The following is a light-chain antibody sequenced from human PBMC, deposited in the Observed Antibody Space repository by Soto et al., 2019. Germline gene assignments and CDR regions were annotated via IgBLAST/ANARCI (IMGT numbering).Light chain of an antibody. CDR3: QQYNNWHPIT. V-gene: IGKV3-15*01. CDR2: GAS. CDR1: QSVSSN. J-gene: IGKJ5*01. Sequence: EIVMTQSRATLSVSPGERSTLSCRASQSVSSNLAWYQQKPGQPPRLLIYGASTRATGIPASFSGSGSGTEFTLTISSLQYDDFAAYYCQQYNNWHPITFGQGTRLEIK.